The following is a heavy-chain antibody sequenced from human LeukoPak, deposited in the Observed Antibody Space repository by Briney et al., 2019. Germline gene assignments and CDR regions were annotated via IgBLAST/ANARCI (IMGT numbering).Heavy chain of an antibody. D-gene: IGHD3-10*01. CDR2: IYTSGST. J-gene: IGHJ6*03. V-gene: IGHV4-59*10. CDR3: AGVDYGSGSYSKSYYYYYYMDV. CDR1: GGSFSGYY. Sequence: PSETLSLTCAVYGGSFSGYYWSWIRQPAGKGLEWIGHIYTSGSTNYNPSLKSRVTMSVDTSKNQFSLKLSSVTAADTAVYYCAGVDYGSGSYSKSYYYYYYMDVWGKGTTVTISS.